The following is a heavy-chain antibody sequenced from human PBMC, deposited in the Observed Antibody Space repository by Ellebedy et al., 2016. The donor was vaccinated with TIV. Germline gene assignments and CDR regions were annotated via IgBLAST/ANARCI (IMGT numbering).Heavy chain of an antibody. J-gene: IGHJ4*02. CDR2: ISNNGGST. CDR1: GLTFRNYA. D-gene: IGHD2-21*01. V-gene: IGHV3-64D*09. Sequence: PGGSLRLSCSASGLTFRNYAMHWVLQAPRKGLEYVSAISNNGGSTYYADSVKGRFTISRDNSKNTLYLQMSSLTPEDTAVYYCVPRMVVAFEYWGQGTLVTVSS. CDR3: VPRMVVAFEY.